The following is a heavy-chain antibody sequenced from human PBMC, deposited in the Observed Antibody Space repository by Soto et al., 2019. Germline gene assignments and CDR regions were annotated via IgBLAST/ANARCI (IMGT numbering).Heavy chain of an antibody. D-gene: IGHD3-22*01. V-gene: IGHV5-51*01. CDR3: ARLAPIYHDISGLDK. Sequence: PRGSLKISCKGFGYSFSNYWIGWVRQMPRKGLEWMGIIYPGDSDTRYSPSFQGQVTISADKSISTAYLQLNSLRASDTALYYCARLAPIYHDISGLDKWGQGTLVTVSS. CDR2: IYPGDSDT. J-gene: IGHJ4*02. CDR1: GYSFSNYW.